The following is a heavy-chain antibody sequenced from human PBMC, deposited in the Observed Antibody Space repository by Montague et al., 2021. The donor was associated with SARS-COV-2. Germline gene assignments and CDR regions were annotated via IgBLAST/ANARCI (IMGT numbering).Heavy chain of an antibody. V-gene: IGHV4-38-2*02. CDR1: GYSISSGYY. CDR3: ARVDVLTMVRGIIRGGCYFDY. D-gene: IGHD3-10*01. Sequence: SETLSLTCSVTGYSISSGYYWGWIRQSPERGLEWIGTVHHSEGTYYNPSLQSRVTISVDPSKNQFSLKLISVTAADTAVYYCARVDVLTMVRGIIRGGCYFDYWGQGTLVTVSS. CDR2: VHHSEGT. J-gene: IGHJ4*02.